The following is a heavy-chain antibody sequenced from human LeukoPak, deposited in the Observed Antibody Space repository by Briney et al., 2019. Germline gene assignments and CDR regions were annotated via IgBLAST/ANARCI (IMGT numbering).Heavy chain of an antibody. CDR3: ARDLAPWDSSSSENVDY. J-gene: IGHJ4*02. Sequence: PGGSLRLSCAASGFTFSSYSMNWVRQAPGKGLEWVSSISSSSSYIYYADSVKGRFTISRDNAKNSLYLQMNSLRAEDTAVYYCARDLAPWDSSSSENVDYWGQGTLVTVSS. CDR1: GFTFSSYS. D-gene: IGHD6-6*01. V-gene: IGHV3-21*01. CDR2: ISSSSSYI.